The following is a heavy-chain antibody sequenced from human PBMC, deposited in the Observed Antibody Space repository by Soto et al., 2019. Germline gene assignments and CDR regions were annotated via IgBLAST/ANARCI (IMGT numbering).Heavy chain of an antibody. CDR2: VIPIFGTT. Sequence: SVKISCKASGGTFSRHAISWVRQAPGRGLEWMGGVIPIFGTTSYAQKFKDRLIVTSDESTSSAYMELSSLTSDDTAVYYCEQDVGAGTPYEPFYYQGMDVWGQVTTVTVCS. CDR3: EQDVGAGTPYEPFYYQGMDV. J-gene: IGHJ6*02. CDR1: GGTFSRHA. D-gene: IGHD1-1*01. V-gene: IGHV1-69*13.